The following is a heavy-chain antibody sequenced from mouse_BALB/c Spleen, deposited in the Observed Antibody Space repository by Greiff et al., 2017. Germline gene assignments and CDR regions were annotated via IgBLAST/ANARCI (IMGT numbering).Heavy chain of an antibody. D-gene: IGHD1-1*02. J-gene: IGHJ3*01. Sequence: VKLMESGPGLVAPSQSLSITCTVSGFSLTSYGVHWVRQPPGKGLEWLGVIWAGGSTNYNSALMSRLSISKDNSKSQVFLKMNSLQTDDTAMYYCARGSYGGWFAYWGQGTLVTVSA. CDR2: IWAGGST. V-gene: IGHV2-9*02. CDR3: ARGSYGGWFAY. CDR1: GFSLTSYG.